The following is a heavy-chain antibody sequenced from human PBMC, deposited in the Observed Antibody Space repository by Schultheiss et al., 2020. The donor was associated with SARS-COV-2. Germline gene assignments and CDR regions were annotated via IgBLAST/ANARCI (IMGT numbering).Heavy chain of an antibody. CDR2: INRSRST. D-gene: IGHD3-3*01. Sequence: SETLSLTCAVYGGSFSGYYWSWIRQPPGKGLEWIGEINRSRSTNYNPSLKSRVTISVDTSKNQFSLKLNSVTAADTAVYYCARWPRESGYATHDAFDIWGQGTMVTVSS. J-gene: IGHJ3*02. CDR1: GGSFSGYY. CDR3: ARWPRESGYATHDAFDI. V-gene: IGHV4-34*01.